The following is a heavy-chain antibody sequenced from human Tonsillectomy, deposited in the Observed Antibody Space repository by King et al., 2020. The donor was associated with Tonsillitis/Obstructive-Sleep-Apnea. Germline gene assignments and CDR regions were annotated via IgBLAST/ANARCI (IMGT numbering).Heavy chain of an antibody. Sequence: VQLQQWGAGLLKSSETLSLTCAVYGGSFSGYYWSWIRQPPGKGLEWIWEIDHSGSTNYNPSLKSRVTVSVDTSKNQFSLKLSSVTAADTAVYYCAREFDSLDYWGQGTLVTVSS. CDR1: GGSFSGYY. D-gene: IGHD2-15*01. J-gene: IGHJ4*02. CDR2: IDHSGST. V-gene: IGHV4-34*01. CDR3: AREFDSLDY.